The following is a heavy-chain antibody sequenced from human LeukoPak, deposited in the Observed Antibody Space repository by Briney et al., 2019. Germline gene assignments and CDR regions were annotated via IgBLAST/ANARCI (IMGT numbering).Heavy chain of an antibody. Sequence: SETLSLTCTVSGVSISSYYWSWIRQPPGKGLEWIGYIIDNGNTNYNPSLKSRVTISVDTSKNQFSLKLSSVTAADTAVYYCVRHGGSYSLDYWGQGTLVIVSS. CDR3: VRHGGSYSLDY. D-gene: IGHD1-26*01. J-gene: IGHJ4*02. V-gene: IGHV4-59*08. CDR1: GVSISSYY. CDR2: IIDNGNT.